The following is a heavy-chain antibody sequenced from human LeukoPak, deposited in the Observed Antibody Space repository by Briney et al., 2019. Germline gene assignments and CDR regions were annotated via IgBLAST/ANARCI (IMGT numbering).Heavy chain of an antibody. CDR2: INWNGGST. D-gene: IGHD6-13*01. CDR1: GFTFDDYG. Sequence: GGSLRLSCAASGFTFDDYGMSWVRHAPGKGLEWVSGINWNGGSTGYADSVKGRFTISRDNAKTSLYLQMNSLRAEDTALYYCARDASSSSWYEMGYWGQGTLVTVSS. CDR3: ARDASSSSWYEMGY. V-gene: IGHV3-20*04. J-gene: IGHJ4*02.